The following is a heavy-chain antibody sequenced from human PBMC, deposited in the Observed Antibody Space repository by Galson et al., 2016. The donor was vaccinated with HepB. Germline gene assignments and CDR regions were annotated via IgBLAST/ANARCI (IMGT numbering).Heavy chain of an antibody. CDR2: INQTGSGA. V-gene: IGHV3-7*02. D-gene: IGHD2-15*01. CDR1: GFTFSNYW. Sequence: SLRLSCAASGFTFSNYWMTWVRQAPGKGLEWVGNINQTGSGAYYVDSVKGRFTITRDNAKNSLYLQMSTLRAEDTAVYYCTRSIGSGFDPWGQGTLVTVSS. J-gene: IGHJ5*02. CDR3: TRSIGSGFDP.